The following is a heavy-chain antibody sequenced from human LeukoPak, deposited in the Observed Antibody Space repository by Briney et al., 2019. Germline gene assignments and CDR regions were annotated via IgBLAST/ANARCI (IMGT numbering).Heavy chain of an antibody. CDR1: GGSISSYY. D-gene: IGHD5-24*01. V-gene: IGHV4-4*09. CDR2: IYTSRST. Sequence: SETLSLTCTVSGGSISSYYWSWIRQPPGKGLEWIGYIYTSRSTNYNPSLKSRVTISVDTSKNQFSLKLSSVTAADTAVYYCARLVEMATARSYYYYYMDVWGKGTTVTVSS. J-gene: IGHJ6*03. CDR3: ARLVEMATARSYYYYYMDV.